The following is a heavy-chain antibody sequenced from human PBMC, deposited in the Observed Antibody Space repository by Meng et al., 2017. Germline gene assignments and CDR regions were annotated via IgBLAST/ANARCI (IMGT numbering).Heavy chain of an antibody. CDR3: ARARLLWFGGAVWFDP. CDR1: GGSTGSSNW. J-gene: IGHJ5*02. D-gene: IGHD3-10*01. Sequence: QGHTRGSGQGLVKPPGTRSPTAPVAGGSTGSSNWGSWVRQPPGKGLEWIGEIYHSGSTNYNPSLKSRVTISVDKSKNQFSLKLSSVTAADTAVYYCARARLLWFGGAVWFDPWGQGTLVTVSS. CDR2: IYHSGST. V-gene: IGHV4-4*03.